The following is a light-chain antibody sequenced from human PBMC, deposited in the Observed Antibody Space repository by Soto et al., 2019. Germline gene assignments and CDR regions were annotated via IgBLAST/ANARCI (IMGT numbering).Light chain of an antibody. CDR2: GAS. V-gene: IGKV3-15*01. Sequence: EILMTQSPATLSVSPGERATLSCRASQSVSSKLAWYQQRPGQAPRLLIYGASTRVTGIPARFSGSGFGTEFTLTISSLQSEDSAVYYCQQYDSRPYTFGQGTKLEIK. CDR3: QQYDSRPYT. J-gene: IGKJ2*01. CDR1: QSVSSK.